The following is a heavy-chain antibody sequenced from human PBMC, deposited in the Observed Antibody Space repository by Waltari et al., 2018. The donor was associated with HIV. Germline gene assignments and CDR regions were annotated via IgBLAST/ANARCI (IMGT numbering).Heavy chain of an antibody. V-gene: IGHV4-59*01. CDR1: GDSFNTYF. CDR3: ARYGSGHRHFGY. J-gene: IGHJ4*02. D-gene: IGHD3-10*01. Sequence: QVQLQESGPGLLKPSETLSLTCTVPGDSFNTYFWAWVRQPPGKGLEWIGYIYSTGSTSYNPSLKSRLTISVDTSRNQFSLKLSSVTAADTAIYYCARYGSGHRHFGYWGQGILVTVSS. CDR2: IYSTGST.